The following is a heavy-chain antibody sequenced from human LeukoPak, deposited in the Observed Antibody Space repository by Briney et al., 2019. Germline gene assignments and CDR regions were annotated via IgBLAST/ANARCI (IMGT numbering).Heavy chain of an antibody. V-gene: IGHV3-23*01. CDR1: GFTFSSSA. Sequence: GGSRSLSGAASGFTFSSSAMSWVRQAPGKGRAWVSAISGNGGSTYYGDSVKGRFTISRDNSKSTLFLQINSLRAEDTAVYYCAKEKGANGLFDYWGQGTLVTVSS. CDR3: AKEKGANGLFDY. D-gene: IGHD1-26*01. J-gene: IGHJ4*02. CDR2: ISGNGGST.